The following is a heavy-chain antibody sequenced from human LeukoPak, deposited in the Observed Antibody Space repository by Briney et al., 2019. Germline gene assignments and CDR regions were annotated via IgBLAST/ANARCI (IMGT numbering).Heavy chain of an antibody. J-gene: IGHJ5*02. Sequence: ASVKVSCKAFGYTFTSNYMHWVRQAPGQGPEWMGVISPSGGSTTYAQKFQGRVTMTRDMSTSTVYMELSSLRSEDTAVYYCARCIGSGTHTRFDPWGQGTLVTVSS. D-gene: IGHD6-13*01. V-gene: IGHV1-46*01. CDR2: ISPSGGST. CDR1: GYTFTSNY. CDR3: ARCIGSGTHTRFDP.